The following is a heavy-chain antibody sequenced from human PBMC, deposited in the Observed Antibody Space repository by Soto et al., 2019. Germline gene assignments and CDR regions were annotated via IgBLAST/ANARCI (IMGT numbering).Heavy chain of an antibody. Sequence: SETLSLTCAVYGGSFSVYYWSWIRQPPGKGLEWIGEINHSGSTNYNPSLKIRVTISVDTSKNQFSLKLSSVTAADTAGYYCERGLGEARGEFDYWGQGTLVTVSS. CDR3: ERGLGEARGEFDY. CDR1: GGSFSVYY. V-gene: IGHV4-34*01. CDR2: INHSGST. J-gene: IGHJ4*02. D-gene: IGHD6-6*01.